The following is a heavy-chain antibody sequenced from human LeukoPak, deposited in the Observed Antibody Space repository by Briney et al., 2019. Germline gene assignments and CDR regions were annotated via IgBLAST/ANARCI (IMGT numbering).Heavy chain of an antibody. CDR1: VSPFTSYA. CDR2: MIPNSGNT. Sequence: GASLKVSCTASVSPFTSYAMNWARDATGTPLEWSGRMIPNSGNTGYAQKFQGRVTLTRNTSIRTAYMGLSSLRSEDTAVYYWPRPPSTTVYYYYVYGMDVWGQGTTVTVSS. CDR3: PRPPSTTVYYYYVYGMDV. D-gene: IGHD1-1*01. V-gene: IGHV1-8*01. J-gene: IGHJ6*02.